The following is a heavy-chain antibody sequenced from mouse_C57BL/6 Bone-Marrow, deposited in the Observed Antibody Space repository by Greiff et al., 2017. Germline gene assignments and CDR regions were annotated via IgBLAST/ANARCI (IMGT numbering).Heavy chain of an antibody. J-gene: IGHJ4*01. V-gene: IGHV1-81*01. CDR2: ICPRGGTS. Sequence: VQLVQSGAGLARPGASVTLSCKASGYTFTSYGISWVKQRTGQGLEWIGEICPRGGTSYYNEKFKGKATLTADKSSSTAYMELRSLASEDSAVYVGARSEASDWGQGTSVTVSS. CDR1: GYTFTSYG. CDR3: ARSEASD.